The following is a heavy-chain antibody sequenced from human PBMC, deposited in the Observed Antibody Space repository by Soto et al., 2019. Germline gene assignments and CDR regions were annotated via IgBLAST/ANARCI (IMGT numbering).Heavy chain of an antibody. CDR1: GGSVSSDRNY. V-gene: IGHV4-61*01. CDR3: ARDQYDILTGYDWFDP. Sequence: QVQLQESGPGLVKPSETLSLTCSVSGGSVSSDRNYWSWIRQPPGKGLEWIGYIYYSGTTNYNPSRKSRVTIALDRSKTQFSLKVTSVTAADTAIYYCARDQYDILTGYDWFDPWGPGTQVTVSS. CDR2: IYYSGTT. J-gene: IGHJ5*02. D-gene: IGHD3-9*01.